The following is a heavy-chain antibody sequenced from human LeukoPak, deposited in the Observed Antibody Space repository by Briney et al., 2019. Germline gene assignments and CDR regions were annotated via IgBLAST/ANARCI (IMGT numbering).Heavy chain of an antibody. CDR2: ISSSGSTI. Sequence: GGSLRLSCAASGFTFSSYEMNRVRQAPGKGLEWVSYISSSGSTIYYADSVKGRFTISRDNAKNSLYLQTNSLRAEDTAVYNCARGGGLLWFREYSGPWGQGTLVTVSS. CDR3: ARGGGLLWFREYSGP. V-gene: IGHV3-48*03. CDR1: GFTFSSYE. D-gene: IGHD3-10*01. J-gene: IGHJ5*02.